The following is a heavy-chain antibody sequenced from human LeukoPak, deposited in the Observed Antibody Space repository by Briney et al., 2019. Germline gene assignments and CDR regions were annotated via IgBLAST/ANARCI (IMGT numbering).Heavy chain of an antibody. CDR1: GGTFSSYA. Sequence: ASVKVSCKASGGTFSSYAISWVRQAPGQGLEWMGRIIPILGIANYAQKFQGRVTITADKSTSTAYMELSSLRSEYTAVYYCARDIRLAAGLDYWGQGTLVTVSS. J-gene: IGHJ4*02. CDR2: IIPILGIA. D-gene: IGHD6-13*01. CDR3: ARDIRLAAGLDY. V-gene: IGHV1-69*04.